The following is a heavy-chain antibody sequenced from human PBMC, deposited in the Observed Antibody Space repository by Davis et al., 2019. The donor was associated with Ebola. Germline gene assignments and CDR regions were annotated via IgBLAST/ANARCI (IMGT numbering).Heavy chain of an antibody. CDR2: INPNSGDT. J-gene: IGHJ4*02. V-gene: IGHV1-2*06. CDR3: ARDGSYSSSWSNY. CDR1: AGTFISYT. Sequence: ASAQVSCKASAGTFISYTSIRVRQQPGQGLEWMGRINPNSGDTNYAQKFQGRVTMTRDTSVSTAYMELSMLRSDDKAVYYCARDGSYSSSWSNYWGQGPLVTVSS. D-gene: IGHD6-13*01.